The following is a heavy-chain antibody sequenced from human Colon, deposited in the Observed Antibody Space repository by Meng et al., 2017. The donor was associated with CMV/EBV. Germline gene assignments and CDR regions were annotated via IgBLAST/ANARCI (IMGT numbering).Heavy chain of an antibody. J-gene: IGHJ3*01. V-gene: IGHV3-21*01. D-gene: IGHD2-2*01. CDR2: ISSSSRDI. CDR1: GFTFSNYA. Sequence: GESLKISCAASGFTFSNYAMNWVRQAPGKGLEWVSSISSSSRDINYADSVKGRFTISRDNAKNSLYLQIHSLRAEDTALYYCVRGNQLLSHNTFDVWGHGAMVTVSS. CDR3: VRGNQLLSHNTFDV.